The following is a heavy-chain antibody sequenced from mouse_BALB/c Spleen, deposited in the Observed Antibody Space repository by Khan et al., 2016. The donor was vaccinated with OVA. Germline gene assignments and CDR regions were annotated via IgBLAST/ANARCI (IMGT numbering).Heavy chain of an antibody. CDR2: ISNSGST. V-gene: IGHV3-2*02. CDR1: GYSITSGYG. Sequence: EVQLQESGPGLVKPSQSLSLTCTVTGYSITSGYGWNWIRQFPGNKLEWMGYISNSGSTNYNQSLKSRISITRDTSKNQFCLQLNSVTTEYTATYYCARTARIKYWGQGTTLTVSS. D-gene: IGHD1-2*01. CDR3: ARTARIKY. J-gene: IGHJ2*01.